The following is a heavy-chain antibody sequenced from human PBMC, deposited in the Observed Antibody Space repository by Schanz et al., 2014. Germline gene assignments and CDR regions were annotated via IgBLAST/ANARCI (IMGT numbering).Heavy chain of an antibody. CDR3: ARVKYCTITRCYRTETEGIYYMDV. CDR2: ISGSGGST. CDR1: GFTFSSYA. J-gene: IGHJ6*03. V-gene: IGHV3-23*01. D-gene: IGHD2-2*01. Sequence: VQLLESGGGLVQPGGSLRLSCAASGFTFSSYAMSWVRQAPGKGLEWVSAISGSGGSTYYADSVKGRFTISRDNSKNTLYLQMKSLRAEDTAVYYCARVKYCTITRCYRTETEGIYYMDVWGKGTTVTVSS.